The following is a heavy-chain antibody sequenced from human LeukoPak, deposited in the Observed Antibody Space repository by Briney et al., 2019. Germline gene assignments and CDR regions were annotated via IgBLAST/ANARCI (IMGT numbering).Heavy chain of an antibody. CDR3: ARGIAVAGDLDF. CDR1: GYTFTDNH. V-gene: IGHV1-2*02. J-gene: IGHJ4*02. D-gene: IGHD6-19*01. CDR2: INLNSGGT. Sequence: ASVKVSCKASGYTFTDNHMHWVRQAPGQGLEWMGCINLNSGGTNYAQNFQGRVTMTRDTSISTVYMELSRLRSDDTAVYYCARGIAVAGDLDFWGQGALVTVSS.